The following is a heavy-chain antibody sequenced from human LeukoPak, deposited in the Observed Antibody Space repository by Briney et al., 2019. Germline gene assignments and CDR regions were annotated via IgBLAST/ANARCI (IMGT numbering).Heavy chain of an antibody. J-gene: IGHJ4*02. CDR2: IYYSGST. CDR1: GGSISSGDYY. Sequence: SETLSLTCTVSGGSISSGDYYWSWIRQPPGKGLEWIGYIYYSGSTNYNPSLKSRVTISVDTSKNQFSLKLSSVTAADTAVYYCARGEVGATIDYFDYWGQGTLVTVSS. V-gene: IGHV4-61*08. D-gene: IGHD1-26*01. CDR3: ARGEVGATIDYFDY.